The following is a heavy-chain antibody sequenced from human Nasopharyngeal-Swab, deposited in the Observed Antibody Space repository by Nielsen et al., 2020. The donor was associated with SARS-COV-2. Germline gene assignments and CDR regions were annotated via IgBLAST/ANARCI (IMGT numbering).Heavy chain of an antibody. D-gene: IGHD2-21*02. J-gene: IGHJ4*02. V-gene: IGHV3-48*02. Sequence: GESLKISCAASGFTFSSYSMNWVRQAPGKGLEWVSYISSSSSTIYYADSVKGRFTISRDNAKNSLYLQMNSLRDEDTAVYYCARADETYCGGDCYSGYDYWGQGTLVTVSS. CDR2: ISSSSSTI. CDR1: GFTFSSYS. CDR3: ARADETYCGGDCYSGYDY.